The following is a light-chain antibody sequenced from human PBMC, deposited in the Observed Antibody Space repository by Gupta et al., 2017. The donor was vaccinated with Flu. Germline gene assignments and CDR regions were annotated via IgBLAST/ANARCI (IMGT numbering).Light chain of an antibody. CDR1: QSIRTS. CDR3: QHHKLSPVT. V-gene: IGKV1-5*03. J-gene: IGKJ4*01. Sequence: PSSLSASVGDRVTISCRASQSIRTSLAWYQQKPGPPPNLLIHMASTLQSGVSSRFSGSGSETEFTLTINSLQPDDFATYYCQHHKLSPVTFGGGTKVEVK. CDR2: MAS.